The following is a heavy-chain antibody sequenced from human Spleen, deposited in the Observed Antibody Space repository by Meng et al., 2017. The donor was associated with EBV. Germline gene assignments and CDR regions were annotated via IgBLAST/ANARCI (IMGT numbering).Heavy chain of an antibody. Sequence: QGHLQESGPGLVKPSGTLSLTCAVSGGSISSSNWWNWVRQAPGKGLEWIGEIYHSGSTSYNPSLESRVTISIDKSKNQVSLKLTSVTAADTAVYYCAQRERWGLDPWGQGTLVTVSS. CDR3: AQRERWGLDP. J-gene: IGHJ5*02. V-gene: IGHV4-4*02. CDR2: IYHSGST. D-gene: IGHD3-16*01. CDR1: GGSISSSNW.